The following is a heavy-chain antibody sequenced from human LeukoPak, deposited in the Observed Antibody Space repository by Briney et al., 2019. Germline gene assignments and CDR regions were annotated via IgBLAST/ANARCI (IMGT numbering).Heavy chain of an antibody. CDR2: IHNSGRT. Sequence: PSETLSLTCSVSGGSVSSYYWSWIRQSPGKGLEWIGYIHNSGRTNYNPSLKSRVTGFVDTSKNQVSLRLSSVTAADTAVYYCARHGTISSESYFDYWGQGALVTVS. CDR1: GGSVSSYY. CDR3: ARHGTISSESYFDY. D-gene: IGHD1-14*01. J-gene: IGHJ4*02. V-gene: IGHV4-59*08.